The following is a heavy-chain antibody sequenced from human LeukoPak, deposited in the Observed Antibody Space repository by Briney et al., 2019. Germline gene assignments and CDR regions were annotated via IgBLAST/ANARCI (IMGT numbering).Heavy chain of an antibody. CDR3: ARGSVGATWDLGLDY. Sequence: GGSLRLSCAASGFTFSSYGMHWARQAPGKGLEWVAVIWNDGSDKYYADSVKGRFTISRDNSKNTLYPQMNSLRAEDTAVYYCARGSVGATWDLGLDYWGQGTLVTVSS. D-gene: IGHD1-26*01. J-gene: IGHJ4*02. V-gene: IGHV3-33*01. CDR1: GFTFSSYG. CDR2: IWNDGSDK.